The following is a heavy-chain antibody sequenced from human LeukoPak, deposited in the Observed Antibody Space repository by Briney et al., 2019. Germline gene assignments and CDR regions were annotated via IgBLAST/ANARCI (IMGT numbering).Heavy chain of an antibody. Sequence: PGGSLRLSCAASGSTFSSYAMSWVRQAPGKGLEWVSSIAGSGRYTYYADSVKGRFTISRDNSKNTLYLQMNSLRAEDTAVYYCARNPYDSSGYKAPYWHFDLWGRGTLVTVSS. CDR2: IAGSGRYT. CDR3: ARNPYDSSGYKAPYWHFDL. CDR1: GSTFSSYA. V-gene: IGHV3-23*01. D-gene: IGHD3-22*01. J-gene: IGHJ2*01.